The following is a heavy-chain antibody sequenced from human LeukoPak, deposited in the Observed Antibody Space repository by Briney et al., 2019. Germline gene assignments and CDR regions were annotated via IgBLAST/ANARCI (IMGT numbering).Heavy chain of an antibody. J-gene: IGHJ4*02. Sequence: KSSETLSLTCTVSGGSISSGGYSWSWIRQPPGKGLEWIGYIYHSGSTYYNPSLKSRVTISVDRSKNQFSLKLSSVTAADTAVYYCARADDSSGYYYFDYWGQGTLVTVSS. CDR2: IYHSGST. D-gene: IGHD3-22*01. CDR3: ARADDSSGYYYFDY. CDR1: GGSISSGGYS. V-gene: IGHV4-30-2*01.